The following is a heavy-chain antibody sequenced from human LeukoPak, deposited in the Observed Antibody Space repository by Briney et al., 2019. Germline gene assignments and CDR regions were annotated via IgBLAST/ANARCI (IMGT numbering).Heavy chain of an antibody. CDR2: ISGSGGST. J-gene: IGHJ1*01. D-gene: IGHD6-13*01. CDR3: AKDEAAAVFFQH. V-gene: IGHV3-23*01. CDR1: GFTFSSYA. Sequence: GGSLRLSCAASGFTFSSYAMSWVCQAPGKGLEWVSAISGSGGSTYYADSVKGRFTISRDNSKNTLYLQMNSLRAEDTAVYYCAKDEAAAVFFQHWGQGTLVTVSS.